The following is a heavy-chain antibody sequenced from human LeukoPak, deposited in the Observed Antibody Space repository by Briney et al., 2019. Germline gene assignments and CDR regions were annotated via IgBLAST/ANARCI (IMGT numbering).Heavy chain of an antibody. Sequence: PSETLSLTCTVSGGSISSSSYYWSWIRQPPGKGLEWIGYIYYSGSTNYNPSLKSRVTISVDTSKNQFSLKLSSVTAADTAVYYCARATPKNWFDPWGQGTLVTVSS. CDR2: IYYSGST. V-gene: IGHV4-61*01. CDR3: ARATPKNWFDP. J-gene: IGHJ5*02. D-gene: IGHD4-11*01. CDR1: GGSISSSSYY.